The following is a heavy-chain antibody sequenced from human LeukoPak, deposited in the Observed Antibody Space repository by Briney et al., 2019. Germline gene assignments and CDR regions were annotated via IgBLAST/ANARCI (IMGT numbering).Heavy chain of an antibody. J-gene: IGHJ6*02. Sequence: PGGSLRLSCAASGFSFSTYSMNWVRQALGKGLEWVSYISSTSNTIYYADSVKGRFTISRDNSKNTLYLQMNSLRAEDTAVYYCGVSPGPNYYYYGMDVWGQGTTVTVSS. CDR1: GFSFSTYS. V-gene: IGHV3-48*01. D-gene: IGHD6-6*01. CDR3: GVSPGPNYYYYGMDV. CDR2: ISSTSNTI.